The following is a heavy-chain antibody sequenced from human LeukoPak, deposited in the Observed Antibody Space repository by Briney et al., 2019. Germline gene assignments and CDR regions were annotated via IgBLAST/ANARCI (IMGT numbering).Heavy chain of an antibody. J-gene: IGHJ5*02. CDR3: ARHSVYGDWFDP. CDR1: GGSISSYY. Sequence: SETLSLTCTVSGGSISSYYWSWIRQPPGKGMEWIGYIYYSGSTNYNPSLKSRVTISVDTSKNQFSLKLSSVTAADTAVYYCARHSVYGDWFDPWGQGTLVTVSS. CDR2: IYYSGST. V-gene: IGHV4-59*08. D-gene: IGHD2/OR15-2a*01.